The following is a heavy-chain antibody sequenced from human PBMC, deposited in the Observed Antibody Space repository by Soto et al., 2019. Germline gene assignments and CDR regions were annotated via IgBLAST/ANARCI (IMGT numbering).Heavy chain of an antibody. J-gene: IGHJ5*02. V-gene: IGHV1-69*13. CDR1: GGSLSNYG. CDR3: ARTKDIVLVPAAMGWFDP. CDR2: IIPIFGTA. Sequence: GASVKVSCKASGGSLSNYGISWVRQAPGQGLEWMGGIIPIFGTANYAQKFQGRVTITADESTSTAYMELSSLRSEDTAVYYCARTKDIVLVPAAMGWFDPWGQGTLVTVSS. D-gene: IGHD2-2*01.